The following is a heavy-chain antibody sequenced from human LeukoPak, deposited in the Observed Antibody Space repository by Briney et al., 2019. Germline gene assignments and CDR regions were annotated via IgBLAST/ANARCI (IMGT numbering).Heavy chain of an antibody. CDR1: GYSFTKNW. CDR2: IYPGDSDT. CDR3: ARVLLSYYYGSGRVPYYYYYYMDV. Sequence: HGESLKISCKGSGYSFTKNWIAWVRQMPGKGLEWMGIIYPGDSDTRYSPSFQGQVTISADKSISTAYLQWSSLKASDTAMYYCARVLLSYYYGSGRVPYYYYYYMDVWGKGTTVTVSS. V-gene: IGHV5-51*01. D-gene: IGHD3-10*01. J-gene: IGHJ6*03.